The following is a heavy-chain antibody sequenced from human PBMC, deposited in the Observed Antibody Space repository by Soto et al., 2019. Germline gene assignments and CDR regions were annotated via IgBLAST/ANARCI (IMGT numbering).Heavy chain of an antibody. CDR3: ATGEYYYDSSGYYYC. D-gene: IGHD3-22*01. V-gene: IGHV3-21*01. Sequence: EVQLVESGGGLVKPGGSLRLSCAASGFTFSSYSMNWVRQAPGKGLEWVSSISSSSSYIYYADSVKGRFTISRDNAKNSLYPQMSSLRAEDTAVYYCATGEYYYDSSGYYYCWGQGTLVTVSS. CDR2: ISSSSSYI. J-gene: IGHJ4*02. CDR1: GFTFSSYS.